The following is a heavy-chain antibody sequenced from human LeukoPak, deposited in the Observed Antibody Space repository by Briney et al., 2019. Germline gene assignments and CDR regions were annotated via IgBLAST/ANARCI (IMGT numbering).Heavy chain of an antibody. J-gene: IGHJ4*02. D-gene: IGHD3-10*01. CDR3: ARDRRGVDRYYFDY. CDR2: IYSGGST. V-gene: IGHV3-53*01. Sequence: PGGSLRLSCSASWFTVSSNYMSWGRQAPGEGLEWGSVIYSGGSTYYADSVKGRFTISRDNSKNTLYLQMNSLRAEDTAVYYCARDRRGVDRYYFDYWGQGTLVTVSS. CDR1: WFTVSSNY.